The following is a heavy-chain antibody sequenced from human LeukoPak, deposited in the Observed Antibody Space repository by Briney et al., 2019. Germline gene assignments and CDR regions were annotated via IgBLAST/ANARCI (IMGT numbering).Heavy chain of an antibody. CDR2: IYHSGST. D-gene: IGHD5-24*01. V-gene: IGHV4-38-2*01. CDR1: GYSISSGYY. CDR3: ARSGRDGYNSFGF. Sequence: SETLSLTCAVSGYSISSGYYWGWIRQPPGRGLEWIGSIYHSGSTYYNPSLKSRVTISVDTSKNQFSLKLSSVTAADTAVYYCARSGRDGYNSFGFWGQGTLVTVSS. J-gene: IGHJ4*02.